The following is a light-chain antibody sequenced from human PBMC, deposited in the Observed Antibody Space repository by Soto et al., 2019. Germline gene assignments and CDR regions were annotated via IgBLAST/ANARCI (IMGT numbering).Light chain of an antibody. Sequence: DIQMTQSPCSLSASLGGRVTITCQASQDITNYLNWYQQKPGKAPKLLIYDASNLETGVPSRFSGSGSGTDFTFTISSLQPEDIATYYCQQFYSAPITFGQGTRLEI. CDR1: QDITNY. CDR2: DAS. V-gene: IGKV1-33*01. CDR3: QQFYSAPIT. J-gene: IGKJ5*01.